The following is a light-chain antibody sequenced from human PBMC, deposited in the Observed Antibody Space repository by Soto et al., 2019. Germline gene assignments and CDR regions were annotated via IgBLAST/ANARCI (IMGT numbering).Light chain of an antibody. J-gene: IGKJ2*01. CDR1: QSVYSNY. Sequence: EIVLTQFPDTLSLSPREAATLSCRASQSVYSNYFAWYQQRPGQAPNLLIFGASTRAAGIPERFSGRGSATDFTLTISGLEPEDSAVYYCQQYGNSPYTFGQGTKLEIK. CDR3: QQYGNSPYT. CDR2: GAS. V-gene: IGKV3-20*01.